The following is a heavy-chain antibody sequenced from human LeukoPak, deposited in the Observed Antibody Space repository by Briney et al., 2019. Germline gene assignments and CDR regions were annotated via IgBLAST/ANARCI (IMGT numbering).Heavy chain of an antibody. CDR3: ARGRTTVVTPYYFDY. V-gene: IGHV4-30-2*01. CDR1: GGSISSGGYS. D-gene: IGHD4-23*01. J-gene: IGHJ4*02. CDR2: IYHSGST. Sequence: SQTLSLTCAVSGGSISSGGYSWSWVRQPPGKGLEWIGYIYHSGSTYYNPSLKSRVTISVDRSKNQFSLKLSSVTAADTAVYYCARGRTTVVTPYYFDYWGQGTLVTVSS.